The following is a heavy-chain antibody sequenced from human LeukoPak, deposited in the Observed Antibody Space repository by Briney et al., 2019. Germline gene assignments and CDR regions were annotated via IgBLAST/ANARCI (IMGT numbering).Heavy chain of an antibody. CDR1: GGSISGYY. CDR2: INHSGST. CDR3: ARGEPLYCSSTSCSVGSA. D-gene: IGHD2-2*01. V-gene: IGHV4-34*01. Sequence: SETLSLTCTVSGGSISGYYWSWIRQPPGNGLEWIGEINHSGSTNYNPSLKSRVTISVDTSKNQFSLKLSSVTAADTAVYYCARGEPLYCSSTSCSVGSAGGQGTLVTVSS. J-gene: IGHJ4*02.